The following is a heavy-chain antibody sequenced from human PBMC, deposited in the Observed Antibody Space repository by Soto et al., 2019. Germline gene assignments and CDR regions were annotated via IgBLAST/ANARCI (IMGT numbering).Heavy chain of an antibody. D-gene: IGHD3-3*01. V-gene: IGHV1-46*01. Sequence: QVQLVQSGAEVKKPGASVKISCQASGYTVTTHYMHWVRQAPGRGLEWMGAINPGSGAAKNTQTIQARVTMTRDTSTNTVYMEMSALRCEDTAAIYCARGGEVGVAGSAAFDMGGQGTMVPVTS. CDR1: GYTVTTHY. J-gene: IGHJ3*02. CDR2: INPGSGAA. CDR3: ARGGEVGVAGSAAFDM.